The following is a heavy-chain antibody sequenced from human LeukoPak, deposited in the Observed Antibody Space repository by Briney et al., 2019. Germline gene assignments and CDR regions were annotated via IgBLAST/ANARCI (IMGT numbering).Heavy chain of an antibody. V-gene: IGHV4-61*03. CDR1: GGSVSSGSFY. D-gene: IGHD6-13*01. CDR2: IYDSGTT. CDR3: ARVESAGSWSKFDP. Sequence: SETLSLTCTVSGGSVSSGSFYWSWIRQPPGKGLEWIGYIYDSGTTNYNPPLKSRVTISVDTSKNHFSLRLSSVTAADTAVYFCARVESAGSWSKFDPWGQGTLVTVSS. J-gene: IGHJ5*02.